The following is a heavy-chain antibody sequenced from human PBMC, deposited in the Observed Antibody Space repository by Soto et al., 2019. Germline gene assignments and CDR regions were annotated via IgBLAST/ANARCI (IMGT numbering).Heavy chain of an antibody. D-gene: IGHD6-19*01. V-gene: IGHV4-34*01. Sequence: QVQLQQWGAGLLKPSETLSLTCAVYGGSFSGYYWSWIRQPPGKGLEWIGEINHSGSTNYNPSLKSRATISVDPSKHQFSLKPRSVTAADTAVYYCARAPAVAGTDYWGQGTLVTVSS. J-gene: IGHJ4*02. CDR3: ARAPAVAGTDY. CDR2: INHSGST. CDR1: GGSFSGYY.